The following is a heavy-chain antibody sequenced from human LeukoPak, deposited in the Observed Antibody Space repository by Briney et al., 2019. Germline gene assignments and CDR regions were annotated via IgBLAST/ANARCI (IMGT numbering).Heavy chain of an antibody. D-gene: IGHD1-1*01. V-gene: IGHV4-30-4*08. CDR2: IYYSGST. CDR1: GGSISSGDYY. CDR3: ARDRGTGTRFDP. J-gene: IGHJ5*02. Sequence: SQTLSLTCTVSGGSISSGDYYWSWIRQPPGKGLEWIGYIYYSGSTYYNPSLKSRVTISVDTSKNQFSLKLSSVTAAYTAVYYCARDRGTGTRFDPWGQGTLVTVSS.